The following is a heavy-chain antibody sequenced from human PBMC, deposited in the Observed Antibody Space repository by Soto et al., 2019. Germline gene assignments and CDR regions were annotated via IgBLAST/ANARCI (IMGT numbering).Heavy chain of an antibody. CDR3: AKDQVPSIAARLPLTGMDV. J-gene: IGHJ6*02. V-gene: IGHV3-23*01. D-gene: IGHD6-6*01. CDR2: ISGSGGST. CDR1: GFTFSSYA. Sequence: EVQLLESGGGLVQPGGSLRLSCAASGFTFSSYAMSWVRQAPGKGLEWVSAISGSGGSTYYADSVKGRFTISRDNSKNTLYLQTNSLRAEDTAVYYCAKDQVPSIAARLPLTGMDVWGQGTTVTVSS.